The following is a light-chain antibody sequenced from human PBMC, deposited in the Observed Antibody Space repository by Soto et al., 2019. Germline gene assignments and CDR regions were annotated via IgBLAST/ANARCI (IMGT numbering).Light chain of an antibody. CDR3: QHYANTVWT. CDR1: QSVSSSQ. CDR2: AAS. J-gene: IGKJ1*01. Sequence: IVLTQSPDTLSLSPGERATLSCRASQSVSSSQLVWYQQKPGQAPRLLIYAASRRATCIPDRFSGSGSGTDFTLTVSELETEDFAVYYCQHYANTVWTFGQGTKVEIK. V-gene: IGKV3-20*01.